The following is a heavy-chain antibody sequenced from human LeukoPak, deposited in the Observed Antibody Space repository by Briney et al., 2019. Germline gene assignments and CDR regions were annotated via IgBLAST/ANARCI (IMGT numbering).Heavy chain of an antibody. V-gene: IGHV1-69*04. CDR2: IIPILGIA. Sequence: SVKVSCKASGGTLSSYAISWVRQAPGQGLEWMGRIIPILGIANYAQKFQGRVTITADKSTSTAYMELSSLRSEDTAVYYCARVFAGSSSSYYYYMDVWGKGTTVTVSS. CDR1: GGTLSSYA. CDR3: ARVFAGSSSSYYYYMDV. D-gene: IGHD6-6*01. J-gene: IGHJ6*03.